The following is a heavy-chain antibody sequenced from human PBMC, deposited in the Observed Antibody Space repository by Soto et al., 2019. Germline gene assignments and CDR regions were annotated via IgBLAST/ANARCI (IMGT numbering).Heavy chain of an antibody. CDR2: IYHSGST. J-gene: IGHJ5*02. CDR3: ARTRNSWAFDNWFDP. Sequence: SETLSLTCAVSGGSISSGGYSWSWIRQPPGKGLEWIGYIYHSGSTYYNPSLKSRVTISVDRSKNQFSLKLSSVTAADTAVYYCARTRNSWAFDNWFDPWGQGTLVTVSS. CDR1: GGSISSGGYS. V-gene: IGHV4-30-2*01. D-gene: IGHD6-13*01.